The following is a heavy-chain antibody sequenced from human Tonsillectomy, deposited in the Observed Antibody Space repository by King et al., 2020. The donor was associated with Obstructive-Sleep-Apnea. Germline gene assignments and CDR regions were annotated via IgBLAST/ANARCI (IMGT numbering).Heavy chain of an antibody. CDR1: GGSMNSFY. Sequence: QLQESGPGLVKPSETLSLTCTVSGGSMNSFYWSWIRQPAGKGLEWIGRFYNSGSTNCNPSLNSRVTMSVDTTKKQISLKLRSVTAADTAVYYCAREFQDWGQGTLVTVSS. J-gene: IGHJ1*01. CDR2: FYNSGST. CDR3: AREFQD. V-gene: IGHV4-4*07.